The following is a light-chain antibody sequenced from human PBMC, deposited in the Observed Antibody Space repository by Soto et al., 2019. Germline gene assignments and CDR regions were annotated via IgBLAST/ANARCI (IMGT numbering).Light chain of an antibody. CDR2: EVS. CDR3: CSYAGSSTYV. Sequence: QSVLTQPASVSGSPGQSITISCTGTSSDVGSYNLVSWYQQHPGKAPKVKIYEVSKRPSGVYNRFSGSKSGNTASLTISGLQAEDEADYYCCSYAGSSTYVFGTGTQLTVL. V-gene: IGLV2-23*02. J-gene: IGLJ7*01. CDR1: SSDVGSYNL.